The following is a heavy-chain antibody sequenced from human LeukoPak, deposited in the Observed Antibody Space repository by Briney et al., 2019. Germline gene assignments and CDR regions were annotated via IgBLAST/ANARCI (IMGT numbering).Heavy chain of an antibody. CDR3: ARTRMYRGKSQQLVDFDY. CDR2: IIPIFGTA. V-gene: IGHV1-69*05. J-gene: IGHJ4*02. D-gene: IGHD6-13*01. Sequence: SVKVSCKASGGTFSSYAISWVRQAPGQGLEWMGRIIPIFGTANYAQKFQGRVTITTDESTSTAYMELSSLRSEDTAVYYCARTRMYRGKSQQLVDFDYWGQGTLVTVSS. CDR1: GGTFSSYA.